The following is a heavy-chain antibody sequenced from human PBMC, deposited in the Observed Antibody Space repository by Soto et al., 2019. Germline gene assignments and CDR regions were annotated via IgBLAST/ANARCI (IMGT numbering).Heavy chain of an antibody. Sequence: PSETLSLTCTVSGGSISSGGYYWSWIRQHPGKGLEWIGYIYYSGSTYYNPSLKSRVTISVDTSKSQFSLKLSSVTAADTAVYYCVRGVAAAGTAGGWFDPWGQGTLVTVSS. CDR1: GGSISSGGYY. CDR3: VRGVAAAGTAGGWFDP. V-gene: IGHV4-31*03. CDR2: IYYSGST. D-gene: IGHD6-13*01. J-gene: IGHJ5*02.